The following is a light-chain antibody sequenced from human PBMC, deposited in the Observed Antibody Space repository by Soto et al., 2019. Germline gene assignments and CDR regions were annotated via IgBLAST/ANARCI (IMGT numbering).Light chain of an antibody. J-gene: IGKJ1*01. CDR2: AAS. V-gene: IGKV1-17*03. Sequence: DIQMTQSPSAISASVGDRGTITCRASQDISNYLAWFQQKAGKVPRRLIYAASSLQSGVPSRFRGSGSGTEFTLTISSLQPEDFATYYCLQHNTFPRTFGQGTKVDFK. CDR1: QDISNY. CDR3: LQHNTFPRT.